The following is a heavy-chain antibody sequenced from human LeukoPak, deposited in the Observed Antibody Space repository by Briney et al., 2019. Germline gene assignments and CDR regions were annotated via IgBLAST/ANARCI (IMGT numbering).Heavy chain of an antibody. CDR1: GDSIY. Sequence: SETLSLTCSVSGDSIYWSWVRQSPGKGLQWIGTVYYSGATNYNPSLASRVTMSLDMSKSQFSLKLSSVTAADTAIYYCAVVTSHPRYFDHWGQGTLITVSS. V-gene: IGHV4-59*01. CDR2: VYYSGAT. D-gene: IGHD2-21*02. CDR3: AVVTSHPRYFDH. J-gene: IGHJ4*02.